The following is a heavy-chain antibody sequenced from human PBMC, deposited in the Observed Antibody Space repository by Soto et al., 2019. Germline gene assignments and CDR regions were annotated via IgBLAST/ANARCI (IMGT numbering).Heavy chain of an antibody. CDR1: RGTFSSYA. CDR3: ASRIVQRATIVRAFDY. Sequence: GASVNVSCKASRGTFSSYAISLVRQAPGQRLEWMGGIIPNFGTANYAQKFQGRGTINADESKSTPYMELSSLRSECTAVYYCASRIVQRATIVRAFDYRGKGTLVT. CDR2: IIPNFGTA. D-gene: IGHD5-12*01. V-gene: IGHV1-69*13. J-gene: IGHJ4*02.